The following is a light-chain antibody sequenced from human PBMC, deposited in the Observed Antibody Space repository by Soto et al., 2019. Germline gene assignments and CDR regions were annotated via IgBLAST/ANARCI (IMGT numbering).Light chain of an antibody. V-gene: IGKV1-12*01. Sequence: DIQMTQSPSSLAASVGDRVTITCRASQLISSWLVWYQQKPGHAPKLLIYAASNLQSGVPSRFSGSASGTEFTLPIGSLQPEDFATYYCQQASTFPFTFGGGTEVQIK. CDR3: QQASTFPFT. J-gene: IGKJ4*01. CDR1: QLISSW. CDR2: AAS.